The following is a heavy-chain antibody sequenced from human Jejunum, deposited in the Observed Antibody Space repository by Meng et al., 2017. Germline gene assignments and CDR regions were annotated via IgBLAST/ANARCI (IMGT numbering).Heavy chain of an antibody. CDR3: ARGPGGQGAADY. V-gene: IGHV1-18*01. D-gene: IGHD1-26*01. Sequence: QVQLVQSGIEVKKPGASVKLSCKASGYIFTSYGISWMRQAPGQRLEWLGWISPYNGDTDYAQRLQGRVTLTTDTSTTTAYMELRSLRSDDTAVYFCARGPGGQGAADYWGQGTLVTVSS. CDR1: GYIFTSYG. J-gene: IGHJ4*02. CDR2: ISPYNGDT.